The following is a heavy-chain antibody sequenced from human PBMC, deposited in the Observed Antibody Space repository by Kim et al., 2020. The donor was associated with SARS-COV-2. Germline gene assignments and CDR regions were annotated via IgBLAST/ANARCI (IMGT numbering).Heavy chain of an antibody. CDR1: GFTFSSCA. D-gene: IGHD3-10*01. Sequence: GGSLRLSCAASGFTFSSCAIHWVRQAPGKGLEWVAVISYDGSNNNYADSVKGRFTISRDNSKNTLYLQMNSLRAEDTALYYCARDPWSLLRGLTYSYYGMDVWGQGTTVTVSS. V-gene: IGHV3-30-3*01. CDR3: ARDPWSLLRGLTYSYYGMDV. CDR2: ISYDGSNN. J-gene: IGHJ6*02.